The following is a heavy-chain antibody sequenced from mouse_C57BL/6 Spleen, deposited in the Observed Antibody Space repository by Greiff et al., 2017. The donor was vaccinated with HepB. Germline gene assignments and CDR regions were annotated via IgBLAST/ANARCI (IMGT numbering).Heavy chain of an antibody. CDR1: GYTFTSYW. CDR3: ARNYGSRDWYFDV. J-gene: IGHJ1*03. D-gene: IGHD1-1*01. CDR2: IDPSDSYT. V-gene: IGHV1-59*01. Sequence: QVQLQQPGAELVRPGTSVKLSCKASGYTFTSYWMHWVKQRPGQGLEWIGVIDPSDSYTNYNQKFKGKATLTVDTSSSTAYMQLSSLTSEDSAVYYWARNYGSRDWYFDVWGTGTTVTVSS.